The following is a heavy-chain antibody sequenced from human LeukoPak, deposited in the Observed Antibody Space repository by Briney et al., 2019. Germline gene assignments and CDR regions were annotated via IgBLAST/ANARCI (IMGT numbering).Heavy chain of an antibody. J-gene: IGHJ4*02. CDR1: GYTFTSYD. V-gene: IGHV1-8*01. D-gene: IGHD2-15*01. Sequence: ASVKVSCKASGYTFTSYDINWVRQATGQGLEWMGWMNPNSGNTGYAQKFQGRVTMTGNTSISTAYMELSSLRSEDTAVYYRARVRRSCSGGSCYSFNYWGQGTLVTASS. CDR3: ARVRRSCSGGSCYSFNY. CDR2: MNPNSGNT.